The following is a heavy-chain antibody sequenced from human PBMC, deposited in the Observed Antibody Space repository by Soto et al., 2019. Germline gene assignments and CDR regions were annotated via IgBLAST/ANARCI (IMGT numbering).Heavy chain of an antibody. V-gene: IGHV3-23*01. CDR3: AQDRESMKYVRWLEP. CDR1: GFSISNYA. D-gene: IGHD3-10*01. CDR2: IRGSGGST. Sequence: GGSLRLSCAASGFSISNYAMTWVRQAPGKGLEWVSGIRGSGGSTYYADSVKGRFIISRDNSKNTLYLQMNSLRAEDTAIYYCAQDRESMKYVRWLEPWGQGTLGTVSS. J-gene: IGHJ5*02.